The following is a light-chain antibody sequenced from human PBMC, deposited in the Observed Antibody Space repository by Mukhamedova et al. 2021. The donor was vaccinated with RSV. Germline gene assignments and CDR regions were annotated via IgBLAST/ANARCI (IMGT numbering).Light chain of an antibody. V-gene: IGKV1-27*01. CDR2: GAS. J-gene: IGKJ4*01. CDR3: QKYDSAPHT. Sequence: WYQTQSTWEIPKLLIYGASTLQSGVPSRFSGSGSGTDFTLTISNLLPEDFATYYCQKYDSAPHTFGGGTRVEIK.